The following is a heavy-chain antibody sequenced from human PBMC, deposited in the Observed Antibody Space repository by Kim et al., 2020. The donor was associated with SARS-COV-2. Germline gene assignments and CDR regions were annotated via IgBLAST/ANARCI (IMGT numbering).Heavy chain of an antibody. Sequence: KSRVTISVDTSKNQFSLKLSSVTAADTAVYYCASILLSSSWYYYYYYMDVWGKGTTVTVSS. CDR3: ASILLSSSWYYYYYYMDV. V-gene: IGHV4-39*01. J-gene: IGHJ6*03. D-gene: IGHD6-13*01.